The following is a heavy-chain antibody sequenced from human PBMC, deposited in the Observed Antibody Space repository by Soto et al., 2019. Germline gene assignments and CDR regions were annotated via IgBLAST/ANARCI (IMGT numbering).Heavy chain of an antibody. J-gene: IGHJ4*02. CDR2: LSGSGGGT. D-gene: IGHD3-3*01. CDR1: GFTFSNYA. Sequence: PGGSLRLSCAASGFTFSNYAVSWVRQAPGKGLEWVSGLSGSGGGTYYADSVKGRFTISRDNSKNTLYLQMNSLRAEDTAFYYCARIRSAYFTGFDFWGPGTRVTVSS. CDR3: ARIRSAYFTGFDF. V-gene: IGHV3-23*01.